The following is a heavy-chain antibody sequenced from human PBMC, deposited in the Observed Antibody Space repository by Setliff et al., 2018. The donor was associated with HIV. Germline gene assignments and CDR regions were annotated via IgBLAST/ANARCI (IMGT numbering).Heavy chain of an antibody. Sequence: SETLSLTCTVSGGSFSTYYWSWIRQPAGEGPEYIGRVHSTGTTIYNPSLKSRVTMPVDASKNQLSLKLRSVTAADTVVYYCARARITMIGGRLEPYAFDRWGQGTKVTVSS. CDR2: VHSTGTT. V-gene: IGHV4-4*07. J-gene: IGHJ3*01. D-gene: IGHD3-10*01. CDR3: ARARITMIGGRLEPYAFDR. CDR1: GGSFSTYY.